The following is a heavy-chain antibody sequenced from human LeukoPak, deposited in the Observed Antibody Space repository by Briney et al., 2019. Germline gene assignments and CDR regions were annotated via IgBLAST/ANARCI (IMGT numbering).Heavy chain of an antibody. CDR3: AKDSGGYGDYNL. CDR1: GFTCSSYG. D-gene: IGHD4-17*01. CDR2: ISYDGSNK. V-gene: IGHV3-30*18. Sequence: GRSLRLSCAASGFTCSSYGMHWVRQAPGKGLEWVAVISYDGSNKYYADSVKGRFTISRDNSKNTLYLQMNSLRAEDTAVYYCAKDSGGYGDYNLWGQGTLVTVSS. J-gene: IGHJ5*02.